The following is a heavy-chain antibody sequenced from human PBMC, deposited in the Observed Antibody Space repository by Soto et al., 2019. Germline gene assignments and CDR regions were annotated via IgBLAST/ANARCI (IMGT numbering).Heavy chain of an antibody. CDR2: IYYSGST. Sequence: SETLSLTCTVSGGSISSSSYYWGWIRQPPGKGLEWIGSIYYSGSTYYNPSLKSRVTISVDTSKNQFSLKLSSGTAADTAVYYCASSSSGWTGFDYWGQGTLVTVSS. CDR3: ASSSSGWTGFDY. D-gene: IGHD6-19*01. V-gene: IGHV4-39*01. CDR1: GGSISSSSYY. J-gene: IGHJ4*02.